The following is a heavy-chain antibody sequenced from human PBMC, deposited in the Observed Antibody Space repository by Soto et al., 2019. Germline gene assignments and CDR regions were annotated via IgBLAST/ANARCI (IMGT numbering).Heavy chain of an antibody. CDR2: IKQDGTEK. Sequence: EVQLVESGGGLVQPGGSLRLSCAASGFTFRNYWMSWVRQAPGKGLEWVANIKQDGTEKYYVDSVKGRFTISRDNAKNSLYLQMSSLRAEDTALYYCARDNHFDYWGQGTLVTVSS. J-gene: IGHJ4*02. CDR3: ARDNHFDY. CDR1: GFTFRNYW. V-gene: IGHV3-7*01.